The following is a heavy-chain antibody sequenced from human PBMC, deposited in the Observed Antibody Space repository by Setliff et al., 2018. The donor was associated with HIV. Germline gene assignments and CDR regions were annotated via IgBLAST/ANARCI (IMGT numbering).Heavy chain of an antibody. CDR2: IYTGGDT. CDR1: GDSVISRNNY. CDR3: ARDKGYYYMDV. J-gene: IGHJ6*03. V-gene: IGHV4-39*02. Sequence: SEILSLTCTVSGDSVISRNNYWGWVRQPPGKGLEWLGSIYTGGDTYYSPSLKSRVTISLDASTNQVFLSLASVTAADTAVYYCARDKGYYYMDVWGKGTTVTVSS.